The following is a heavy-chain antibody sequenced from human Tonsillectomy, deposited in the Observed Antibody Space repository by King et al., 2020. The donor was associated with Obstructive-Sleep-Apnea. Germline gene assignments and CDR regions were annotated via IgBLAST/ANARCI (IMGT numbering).Heavy chain of an antibody. V-gene: IGHV4-4*07. Sequence: QLQESGPGLVEPSETLSLTCSVSGASVSSFYWSWIRQPAGTGLEWMGRMYICGRTDYNPSLASRVTMSVDTSKNQFSLKLTSVTAADTAVYYCARVGETIYYYYGMDVWGHGTTVTVSS. J-gene: IGHJ6*02. CDR2: MYICGRT. CDR1: GASVSSFY. CDR3: ARVGETIYYYYGMDV. D-gene: IGHD1-14*01.